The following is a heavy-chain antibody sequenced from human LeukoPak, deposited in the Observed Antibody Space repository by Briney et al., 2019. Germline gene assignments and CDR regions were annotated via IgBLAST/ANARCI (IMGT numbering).Heavy chain of an antibody. CDR1: GFTFSSYE. V-gene: IGHV3-48*03. J-gene: IGHJ4*02. Sequence: GGSLRLSCAASGFTFSSYEMNWVRRAPGKGLEWVSYISSSGSTIYYADSVKGRFTISRDNAKNSLYLQMNSLRAEDTAVYYCARTLSGGEVDFDYWGQGTLVTVSS. D-gene: IGHD2-21*01. CDR3: ARTLSGGEVDFDY. CDR2: ISSSGSTI.